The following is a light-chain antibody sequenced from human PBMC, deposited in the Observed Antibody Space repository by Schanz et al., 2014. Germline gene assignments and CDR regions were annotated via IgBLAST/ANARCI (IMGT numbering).Light chain of an antibody. J-gene: IGKJ1*01. V-gene: IGKV3-20*01. Sequence: DIVMTQSPATLSVSPGERATLSCRASQNVSSNLAWYQEKPGQAPRLLIYDASTGATGIPDRFSGSGSGTDFTLTISRLEPEDFAVYYCQQYGSSPWTFGQGTKVEIK. CDR1: QNVSSN. CDR2: DAS. CDR3: QQYGSSPWT.